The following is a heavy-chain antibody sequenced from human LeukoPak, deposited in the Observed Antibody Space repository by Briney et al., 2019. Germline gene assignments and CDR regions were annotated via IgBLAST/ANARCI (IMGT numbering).Heavy chain of an antibody. CDR1: GGSISSYY. CDR2: INHSGST. Sequence: SETLSLTCTVSGGSISSYYWSWIRQPPGKGLEWIGEINHSGSTNYNPSLKSRVTISVDTSKNQFSLKLSSVAAADTAVHYCARLYGDRGDFDYWGQGTLVSVSS. J-gene: IGHJ4*02. V-gene: IGHV4-34*01. CDR3: ARLYGDRGDFDY. D-gene: IGHD4-17*01.